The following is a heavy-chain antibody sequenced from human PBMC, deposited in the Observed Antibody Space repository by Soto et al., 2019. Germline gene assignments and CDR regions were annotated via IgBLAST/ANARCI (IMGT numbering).Heavy chain of an antibody. CDR2: IYNFGST. CDR1: GGSISSNY. CDR3: ARHSPDFDWLSQFDY. J-gene: IGHJ4*02. Sequence: QVQLQESGPGLVKPSETLSLTCTVSGGSISSNYWSWIRQPPGKGLEWIGYIYNFGSTNYNPSLKSRVTISVDTSKNQFSLKLSSVTAADTAVYYCARHSPDFDWLSQFDYWGQGILVTVSS. D-gene: IGHD3-9*01. V-gene: IGHV4-59*08.